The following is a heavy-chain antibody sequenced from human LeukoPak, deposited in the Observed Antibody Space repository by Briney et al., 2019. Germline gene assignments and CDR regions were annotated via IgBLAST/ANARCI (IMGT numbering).Heavy chain of an antibody. CDR1: GGSISSGGYY. V-gene: IGHV4-30-4*08. D-gene: IGHD3-22*01. CDR3: AGGGYYDSSGYYPYYYYDGMDV. Sequence: SETLSLTCTVSGGSISSGGYYWSWIRQPPGKGLEWIGYIYYSGSTYYIPYLKSPVTISVDTSKTQFSLKLSTVTAADTAVYYCAGGGYYDSSGYYPYYYYDGMDVWGQGTTVTVSS. J-gene: IGHJ6*02. CDR2: IYYSGST.